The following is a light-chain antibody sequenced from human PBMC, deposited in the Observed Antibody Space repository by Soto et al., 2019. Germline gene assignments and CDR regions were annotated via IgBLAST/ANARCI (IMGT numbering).Light chain of an antibody. CDR1: QSVRGSY. J-gene: IGKJ1*01. CDR2: GAS. V-gene: IGKV3-20*01. Sequence: EIVLTQSPGTLSLSPGERATLSCRASQSVRGSYLAWYQHKPGQAPRLLIFGASSRATGIPDRFSGSGSGTDFTLTISRLEPEDFAVYYCQQYGTSPTFGQGTKVEIK. CDR3: QQYGTSPT.